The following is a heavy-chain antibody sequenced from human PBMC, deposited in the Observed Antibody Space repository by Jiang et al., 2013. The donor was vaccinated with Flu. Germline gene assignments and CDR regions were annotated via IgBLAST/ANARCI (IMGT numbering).Heavy chain of an antibody. CDR3: AREEAVAAKVNFDY. D-gene: IGHD6-19*01. CDR2: ISSSSSYI. CDR1: GFTFSSYS. V-gene: IGHV3-21*01. J-gene: IGHJ4*02. Sequence: VQLLESGGGLVKPGGSLRLSCAASGFTFSSYSMNWVRQAPGKGLEWVSSISSSSSYIYYADSVKGRFTISRDNAKNSLYLQMNSLRAEDTAVYYCAREEAVAAKVNFDYWGQGTLVTVSS.